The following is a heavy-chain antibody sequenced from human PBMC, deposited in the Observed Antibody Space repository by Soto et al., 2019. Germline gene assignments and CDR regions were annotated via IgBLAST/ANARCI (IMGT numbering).Heavy chain of an antibody. D-gene: IGHD2-2*02. Sequence: EVHLVESGGGLVKPGGSLRLSCVGSGFTFSTYSINWVRQAPGKGLEWVSSISSRSDIYYADSVKGRFTISRDNAKNSVSLQMNSLRAEDTAVYYCAREYTARPLAYGLDVWGQGTTVTVSS. J-gene: IGHJ6*02. V-gene: IGHV3-21*01. CDR2: ISSRSDI. CDR1: GFTFSTYS. CDR3: AREYTARPLAYGLDV.